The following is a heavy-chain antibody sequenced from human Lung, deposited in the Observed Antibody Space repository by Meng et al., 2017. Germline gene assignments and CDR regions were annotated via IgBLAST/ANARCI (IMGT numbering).Heavy chain of an antibody. J-gene: IGHJ2*01. CDR2: IYNSGST. V-gene: IGHV4-30-4*01. CDR1: GGSISSSNYF. CDR3: ARGQKGYFDL. Sequence: QVQLQDSGPGLVKPSQSLSLTCTVSGGSISSSNYFWSWIRHPPGKGLEWSGHIYNSGSTYYNPSLKRRITISVDTSKNQFSLKLSSVTAADTAVYYCARGQKGYFDLWGRGTLVTVSS.